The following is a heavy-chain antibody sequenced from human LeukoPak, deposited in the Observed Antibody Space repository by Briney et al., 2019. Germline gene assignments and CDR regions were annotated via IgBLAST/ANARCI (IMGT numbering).Heavy chain of an antibody. J-gene: IGHJ5*02. CDR1: VGSISISSYY. D-gene: IGHD6-19*01. CDR3: AGHVNSGWPDGWFDP. Sequence: PSETLSLTCTVSVGSISISSYYWGWIRQPPGKGLEWIGSIYYSGSTYYNPSLKSRVTISVDTSKNQFSLNLSSVTAADTAVYYCAGHVNSGWPDGWFDPWGQGTLVTVSS. V-gene: IGHV4-39*01. CDR2: IYYSGST.